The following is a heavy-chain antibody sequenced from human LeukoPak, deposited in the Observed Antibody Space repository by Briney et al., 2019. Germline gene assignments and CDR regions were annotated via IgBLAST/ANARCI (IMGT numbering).Heavy chain of an antibody. CDR3: ARGRLGATY. J-gene: IGHJ4*02. D-gene: IGHD1-26*01. CDR2: IHHSGIT. V-gene: IGHV4-61*01. Sequence: SETLSLTCTVSGGSVSRGSYYWSWTRQPPGKGLEWIGYIHHSGITNYSPSLKSRVTISVDMSKNQFFLNLTSVTAADTAVYYCARGRLGATYWGQGTLVTVSS. CDR1: GGSVSRGSYY.